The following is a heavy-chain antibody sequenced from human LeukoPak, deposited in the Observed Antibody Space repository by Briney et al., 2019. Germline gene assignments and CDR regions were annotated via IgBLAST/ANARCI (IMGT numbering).Heavy chain of an antibody. Sequence: SETLSLTCAVYGGSFSGYYWSWIRQPPGKGLEWIGEINHSGSTNYNPFLKSRVTISVDTSKNQFSLKLSSVTAADTAVYYCASLGGPGEIEDCSGGSCYPIRYGMDVWGQGTTVTVSS. V-gene: IGHV4-34*01. CDR3: ASLGGPGEIEDCSGGSCYPIRYGMDV. CDR2: INHSGST. D-gene: IGHD2-15*01. CDR1: GGSFSGYY. J-gene: IGHJ6*02.